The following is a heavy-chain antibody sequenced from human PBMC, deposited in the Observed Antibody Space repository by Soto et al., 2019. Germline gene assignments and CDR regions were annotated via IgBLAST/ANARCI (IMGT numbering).Heavy chain of an antibody. V-gene: IGHV4-59*08. J-gene: IGHJ4*02. Sequence: QVQLQESGPGLVKPSETLSLTCTVSGGSISSYYWSWIRQPPGKGLEWIGYIYYSGSTNYNPSLKSRVTISVDTSKNQFSLKLSSVTAADTAVYYCARLETFGGVVRFDYWGQGTLVTVSS. D-gene: IGHD3-16*01. CDR2: IYYSGST. CDR3: ARLETFGGVVRFDY. CDR1: GGSISSYY.